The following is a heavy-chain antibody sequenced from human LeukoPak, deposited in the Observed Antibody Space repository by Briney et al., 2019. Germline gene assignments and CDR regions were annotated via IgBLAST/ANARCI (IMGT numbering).Heavy chain of an antibody. CDR1: GGSISSSY. Sequence: SETLSLTCTVSGGSISSSYWSWIRQPPGKGLEWVGYIYYSGSTNYNPSLKSRVTISVDTSKNQFSLKLSSVTAADTAVYYCARVCRGYYGSGSYCWDYWGQGTLVTVSS. D-gene: IGHD3-10*01. V-gene: IGHV4-59*01. CDR3: ARVCRGYYGSGSYCWDY. J-gene: IGHJ4*02. CDR2: IYYSGST.